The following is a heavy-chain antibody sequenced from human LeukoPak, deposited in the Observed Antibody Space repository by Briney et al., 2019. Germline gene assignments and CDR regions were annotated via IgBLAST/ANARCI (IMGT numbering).Heavy chain of an antibody. V-gene: IGHV3-30*18. J-gene: IGHJ4*02. D-gene: IGHD6-13*01. CDR2: ISYDGSNK. CDR1: GFTVSSNY. CDR3: AKTRPLDSSSWSHGDY. Sequence: GGSLRLSCAASGFTVSSNYMSWVRQAPGKGLEWVAVISYDGSNKYYADSVKGRFTISRDNSKNTLYLQMNSLRAEDTAVYYCAKTRPLDSSSWSHGDYWGQGTLVTVSS.